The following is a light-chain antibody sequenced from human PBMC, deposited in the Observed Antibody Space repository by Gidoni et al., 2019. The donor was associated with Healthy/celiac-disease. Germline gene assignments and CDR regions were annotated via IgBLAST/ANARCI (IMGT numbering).Light chain of an antibody. CDR1: QSVLYSSNNKNY. Sequence: DIVMTQSPYSLAVSLGERATINCKSSQSVLYSSNNKNYLAWYQQKPGQPPKLLIYWASTRESGVPERFSGSGSGTDFTLTISSLQAEDVAVYYCQQYYSIPFTFGPGTKVDIK. CDR3: QQYYSIPFT. V-gene: IGKV4-1*01. J-gene: IGKJ3*01. CDR2: WAS.